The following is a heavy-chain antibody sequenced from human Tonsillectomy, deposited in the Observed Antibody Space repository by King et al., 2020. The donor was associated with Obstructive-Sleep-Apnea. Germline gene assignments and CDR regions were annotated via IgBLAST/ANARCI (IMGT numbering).Heavy chain of an antibody. CDR2: MNPDSGTT. Sequence: QLVQSGAEVKKPGASVKVSCKASGYTFTTYDFSWVRQAPGQGLEWVGWMNPDSGTTGYAQKFQGRVTMTRNKSMRTAYMELGSLRPEDTAVYYCARQGRGAFDILGQGTMVTVSS. CDR3: ARQGRGAFDI. CDR1: GYTFTTYD. D-gene: IGHD3-10*01. V-gene: IGHV1-8*01. J-gene: IGHJ3*02.